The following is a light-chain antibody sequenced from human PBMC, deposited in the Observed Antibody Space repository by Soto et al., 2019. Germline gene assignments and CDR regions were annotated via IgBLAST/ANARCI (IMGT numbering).Light chain of an antibody. CDR2: GAS. Sequence: DIQMTQSPSSLSASVGDRVTITCQASVDIDNYLNWYQQKPGQAPKLLIYGASNLEAGVPSRFSGSESGTEYVFAISSREPEDFAKYYCQQNKNLPVTFGGGTKVE. V-gene: IGKV1-33*01. CDR1: VDIDNY. CDR3: QQNKNLPVT. J-gene: IGKJ4*01.